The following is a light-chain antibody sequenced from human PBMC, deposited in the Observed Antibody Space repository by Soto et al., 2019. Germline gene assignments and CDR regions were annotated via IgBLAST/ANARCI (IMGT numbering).Light chain of an antibody. V-gene: IGLV2-14*03. J-gene: IGLJ1*01. CDR2: DVN. Sequence: QSALTQPASVSGSPGQSITISCTGTSSDVGAYNFVSWYQQYPGKAPKLMIFDVNNRPSGVSNRFSGSKSVNTASLTISGLQAEDEADYYCSAYRGGTPDVFGTGTKVTVL. CDR3: SAYRGGTPDV. CDR1: SSDVGAYNF.